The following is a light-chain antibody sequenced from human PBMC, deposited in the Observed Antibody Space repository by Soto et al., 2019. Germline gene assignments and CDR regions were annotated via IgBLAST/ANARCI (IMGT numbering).Light chain of an antibody. CDR3: NSYTSKSTGV. CDR2: EVS. CDR1: SSDVGGYNY. J-gene: IGLJ1*01. V-gene: IGLV2-14*01. Sequence: QSALTQPASVSGSPGQSITISCTGTSSDVGGYNYVSWYQQHPGKAPKLIMYEVSNRPSGVSNRFSGSKSGNKASLTISGLQAEDEADYYCNSYTSKSTGVFGTGTKLTVL.